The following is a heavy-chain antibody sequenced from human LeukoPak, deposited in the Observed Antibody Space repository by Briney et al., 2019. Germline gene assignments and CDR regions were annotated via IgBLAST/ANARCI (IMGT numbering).Heavy chain of an antibody. CDR3: ARGAGSPWCFDY. V-gene: IGHV1-69*13. CDR2: IIPIFGTA. J-gene: IGHJ4*02. Sequence: ASVKVSCKASGGTFSSYAISWVRQAPGQGLEWMGGIIPIFGTANYAQKFQGRVTITADESTSTAYMELSSLRSEDTAVYYCARGAGSPWCFDYWGQGTLVTVSS. D-gene: IGHD2-8*01. CDR1: GGTFSSYA.